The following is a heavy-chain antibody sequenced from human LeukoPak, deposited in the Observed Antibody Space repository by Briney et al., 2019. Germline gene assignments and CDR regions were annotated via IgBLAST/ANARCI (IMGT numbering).Heavy chain of an antibody. CDR2: IYYSGST. J-gene: IGHJ4*02. D-gene: IGHD1-26*01. CDR3: AREKYGGSNDY. V-gene: IGHV4-59*01. CDR1: GGSISVYY. Sequence: PSETLSLTCAVSGGSISVYYWSWIRQPPGKGLEWIGYIYYSGSTRYNPSLKSRVTISVDTSKNQFSLRLSSVTAADTAMYYCAREKYGGSNDYWGQGTLVTVSS.